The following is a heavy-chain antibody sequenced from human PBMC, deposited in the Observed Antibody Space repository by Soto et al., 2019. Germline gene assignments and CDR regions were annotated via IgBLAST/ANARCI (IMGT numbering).Heavy chain of an antibody. J-gene: IGHJ4*02. V-gene: IGHV3-11*06. CDR1: GFTFSDYY. CDR2: ISSSSDYT. CDR3: ARGGVRGTTSRGQVYN. Sequence: QVQVVESGGGLVKPGGSLRLSCAASGFTFSDYYMNWIRQAPGKGLEWVSYISSSSDYTKYADSVKGRFTISRDNAKSFLYLQMNSLRAEDTAVYYCARGGVRGTTSRGQVYNWGQGTLVTVSS. D-gene: IGHD1-7*01.